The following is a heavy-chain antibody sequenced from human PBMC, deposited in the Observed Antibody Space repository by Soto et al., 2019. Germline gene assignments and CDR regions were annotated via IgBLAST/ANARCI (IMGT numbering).Heavy chain of an antibody. CDR3: ARGSSNWAYYFDF. CDR1: GFTFSSYS. CDR2: ITSSGTTV. D-gene: IGHD6-13*01. J-gene: IGHJ4*02. Sequence: EVHLVESGGGLVQPGGSLRLSCAASGFTFSSYSLNWVRQAPGNGLEWVSYITSSGTTVYYADSVSGRFTISRDNAKNSLYLQMNSLRDDDTAVYYCARGSSNWAYYFDFWGQGTLFTVSS. V-gene: IGHV3-48*02.